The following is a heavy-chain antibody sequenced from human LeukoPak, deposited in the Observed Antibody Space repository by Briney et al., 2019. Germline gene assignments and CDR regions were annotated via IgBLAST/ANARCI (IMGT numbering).Heavy chain of an antibody. CDR1: GGSFSGYY. D-gene: IGHD4-17*01. Sequence: SETLSLTCAVYGGSFSGYYWSWIRQPPGKGLEWIGEINHSGSTYYNPSLKSRVTISVDTSKNQFSLKLSSVTAADTAVYYCARLDDDYGDYVFDYWGQGTLVTVSS. CDR2: INHSGST. V-gene: IGHV4-34*01. CDR3: ARLDDDYGDYVFDY. J-gene: IGHJ4*02.